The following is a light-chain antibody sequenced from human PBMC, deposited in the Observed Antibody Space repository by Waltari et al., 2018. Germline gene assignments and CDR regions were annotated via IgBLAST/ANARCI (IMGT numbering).Light chain of an antibody. CDR2: VNSDGSH. V-gene: IGLV4-69*01. CDR1: SGHTSNI. Sequence: QLVLTQSPSASASLGASVKLTCPLSSGHTSNIVAWLQQQPEKGPRYLMKVNSDGSHSKGDEIPDRFSGSSSGAERYLTISRLQSEDEADYYCQTGGHGTWVFGGGTKLTVL. J-gene: IGLJ3*02. CDR3: QTGGHGTWV.